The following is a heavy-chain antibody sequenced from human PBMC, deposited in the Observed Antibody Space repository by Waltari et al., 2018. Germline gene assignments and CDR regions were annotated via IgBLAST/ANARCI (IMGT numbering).Heavy chain of an antibody. CDR3: TRDRVGYCSGGTCYSRWFDP. Sequence: QVQLVQSGAEVKKPGASVKVSCRASGYSLTESALPWARQPPGKGLEWLGGFDPEYGEAVYAQEFQGRVTMTEDTSKDTAYMELSSLTYEDTAVYYCTRDRVGYCSGGTCYSRWFDPWGQGTLVTVSS. J-gene: IGHJ5*02. CDR1: GYSLTESA. D-gene: IGHD2-15*01. CDR2: FDPEYGEA. V-gene: IGHV1-24*01.